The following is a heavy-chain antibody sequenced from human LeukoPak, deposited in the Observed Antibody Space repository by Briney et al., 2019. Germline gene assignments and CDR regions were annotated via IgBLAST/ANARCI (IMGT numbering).Heavy chain of an antibody. J-gene: IGHJ4*02. CDR3: AKTYYYDSSGWPGIDY. CDR2: ISGSGGST. D-gene: IGHD3-22*01. Sequence: GGSLRLSGAASGFTFSSYAMSWVRQAPGKGLEWVSAISGSGGSTYYADSVKGRLTISRDNSKNTLYLQMNSLRDEDTAVYYCAKTYYYDSSGWPGIDYWGQGTLVTVSS. V-gene: IGHV3-23*01. CDR1: GFTFSSYA.